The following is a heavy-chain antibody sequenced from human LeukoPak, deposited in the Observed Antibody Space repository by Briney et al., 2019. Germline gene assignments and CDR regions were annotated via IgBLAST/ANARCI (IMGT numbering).Heavy chain of an antibody. V-gene: IGHV3-49*04. D-gene: IGHD5-24*01. CDR1: GFTFSSYG. J-gene: IGHJ4*02. Sequence: GGTLRLSCAASGFTFSSYGMSWVRQAPGKGLEWVTSIRSNTYGGSTEYVPSVKGRFTISRDDSKSIAYLQMSSLKTEDAAVYYCTRVHPNLVETVFDYWGQGTLVTVSS. CDR3: TRVHPNLVETVFDY. CDR2: IRSNTYGGST.